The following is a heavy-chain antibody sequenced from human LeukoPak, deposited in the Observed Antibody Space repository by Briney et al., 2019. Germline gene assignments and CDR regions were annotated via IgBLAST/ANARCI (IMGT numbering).Heavy chain of an antibody. D-gene: IGHD5-24*01. CDR1: GFTFSTYE. Sequence: GGSLRLSCAASGFTFSTYEMNWVRQAPGNGLEWVSYISSTGSAIHYADSVKGRFTISRDNAKNSLYLQMNSLRAEDTAIYYCAREGPTGYNYAFDIWGQGTMVTVSS. J-gene: IGHJ3*02. CDR3: AREGPTGYNYAFDI. V-gene: IGHV3-48*03. CDR2: ISSTGSAI.